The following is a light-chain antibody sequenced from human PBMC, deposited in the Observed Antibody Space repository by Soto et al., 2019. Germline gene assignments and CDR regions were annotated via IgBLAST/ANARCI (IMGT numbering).Light chain of an antibody. Sequence: QSVLTQPPSASGTPGQVVTISCSGSSSNIGSNTVNWYQHLPGTAPKLLIYTDSLRPSGVPGRFTAIKSGTSASLAISGLQSEDEADYYCVAWDDSLNGPLFGGGTKLTVL. CDR2: TDS. CDR3: VAWDDSLNGPL. V-gene: IGLV1-44*01. J-gene: IGLJ2*01. CDR1: SSNIGSNT.